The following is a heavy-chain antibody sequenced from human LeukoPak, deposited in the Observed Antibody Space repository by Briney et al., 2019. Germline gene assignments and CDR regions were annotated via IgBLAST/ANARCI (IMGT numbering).Heavy chain of an antibody. CDR2: IYYSGST. D-gene: IGHD3-10*01. J-gene: IGHJ5*02. Sequence: SETLSLTCTVSGGSISSYYWSWIRQPPGKGLEWIGYIYYSGSTNYNPSLKSRVTISVDTSKNQFSLKLSSVTAADTAVYYCARMLLRFGEGSWFDPWGQGTLVTVSS. CDR3: ARMLLRFGEGSWFDP. V-gene: IGHV4-59*08. CDR1: GGSISSYY.